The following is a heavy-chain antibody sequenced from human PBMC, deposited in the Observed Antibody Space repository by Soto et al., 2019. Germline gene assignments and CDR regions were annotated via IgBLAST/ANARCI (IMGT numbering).Heavy chain of an antibody. D-gene: IGHD2-2*01. Sequence: GGSLRLSCAASGFTFSSYAMSWVRQAPGKGLEWVSAISGSGGSTYYADSVKGRFTISRDNSKNTLYLQMNSLRAEDTAVYYCAKDQLVPAASRAGLYYFDYWGQGTLVTVSS. J-gene: IGHJ4*02. V-gene: IGHV3-23*01. CDR3: AKDQLVPAASRAGLYYFDY. CDR1: GFTFSSYA. CDR2: ISGSGGST.